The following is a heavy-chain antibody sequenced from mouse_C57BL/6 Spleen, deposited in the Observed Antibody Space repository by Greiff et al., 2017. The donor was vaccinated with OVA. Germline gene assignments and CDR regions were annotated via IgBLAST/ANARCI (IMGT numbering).Heavy chain of an antibody. CDR1: GYTFTDYY. Sequence: EVQLKQSGPELVKPGASVKISCKASGYTFTDYYMNWVKQSHGKSLEWIGDINPNNGGTSYNQKFKGKATLTVDKSSSTAYMELRSLTSEDSAVYYCAREGGSSPFAYWGQGTLVTVSA. CDR2: INPNNGGT. J-gene: IGHJ3*01. V-gene: IGHV1-26*01. D-gene: IGHD1-1*01. CDR3: AREGGSSPFAY.